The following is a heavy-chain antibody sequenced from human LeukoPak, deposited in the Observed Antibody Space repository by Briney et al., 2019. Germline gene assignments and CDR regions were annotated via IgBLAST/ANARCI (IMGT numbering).Heavy chain of an antibody. Sequence: AGGSLGLSCAASGFTFSSYAMHWVRQAPGKGLEWVAVISYDGSNKYYADSVKGRFTISRDNSKNTLYLQMNSLRAEDTAVYYCASSLWLVGSSVPYWGQGTLVTVSS. CDR2: ISYDGSNK. CDR1: GFTFSSYA. V-gene: IGHV3-30-3*01. D-gene: IGHD6-19*01. J-gene: IGHJ4*02. CDR3: ASSLWLVGSSVPY.